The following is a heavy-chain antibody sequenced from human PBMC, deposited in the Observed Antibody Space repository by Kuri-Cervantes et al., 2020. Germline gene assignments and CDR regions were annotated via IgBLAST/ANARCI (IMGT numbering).Heavy chain of an antibody. CDR2: IHHSGAT. CDR3: ARVARGSCYNFDY. Sequence: SETLSLTCTVSGYSISSGYYWGWIRQPPGEGLEWIGSIHHSGATYYNPSLKSRVTISVDTSKNQFSLKLSTVTAADTALYYCARVARGSCYNFDYWGQGTLVTVSS. CDR1: GYSISSGYY. J-gene: IGHJ4*02. D-gene: IGHD2-15*01. V-gene: IGHV4-38-2*02.